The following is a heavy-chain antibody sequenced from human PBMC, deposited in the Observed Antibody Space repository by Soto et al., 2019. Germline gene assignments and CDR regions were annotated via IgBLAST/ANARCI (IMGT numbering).Heavy chain of an antibody. J-gene: IGHJ4*02. D-gene: IGHD7-27*01. CDR1: GITFSNAW. CDR2: IKSKTNGGTT. Sequence: GGSLRLSCAASGITFSNAWMSWVRQAPGKGLEWVGRIKSKTNGGTTDYAAPVKGRFTISRDDSKNMVYLQMNSLKTEDTAVYFCTTGSSGYWGQGTLVTVSS. CDR3: TTGSSGY. V-gene: IGHV3-15*01.